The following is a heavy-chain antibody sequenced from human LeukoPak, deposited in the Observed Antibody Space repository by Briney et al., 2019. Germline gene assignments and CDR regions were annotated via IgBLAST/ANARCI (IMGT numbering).Heavy chain of an antibody. D-gene: IGHD3-10*01. V-gene: IGHV3-23*01. Sequence: AGGSLRLSCVGSGFTFSSHAMSWVRQAPGKGLEWVSAISGSGGSTYYADSVKGRFTISRDNSKNTLYLQMNSLRAEDMAVYYCAKDSEYYYGSGSYYSYYFDYWGQGTLVTVSS. CDR3: AKDSEYYYGSGSYYSYYFDY. J-gene: IGHJ4*02. CDR1: GFTFSSHA. CDR2: ISGSGGST.